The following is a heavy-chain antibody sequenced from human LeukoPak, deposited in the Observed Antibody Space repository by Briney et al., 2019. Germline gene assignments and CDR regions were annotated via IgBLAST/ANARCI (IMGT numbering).Heavy chain of an antibody. V-gene: IGHV3-23*01. CDR1: GFTFRSYA. CDR3: AKGGLIVVVNYFDY. CDR2: ISGSGAKT. D-gene: IGHD3-22*01. Sequence: GGSLRLSCEASGFTFRSYAMTWVRQAPGKGLEWVSAISGSGAKTYYADSVKGRFTISRDNSKNTLYLQMNSLRAEDTAVYYCAKGGLIVVVNYFDYWGQGTLVTVSS. J-gene: IGHJ4*02.